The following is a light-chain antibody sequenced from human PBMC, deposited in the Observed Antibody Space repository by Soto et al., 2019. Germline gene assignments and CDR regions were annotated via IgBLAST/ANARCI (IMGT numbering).Light chain of an antibody. CDR2: GNS. J-gene: IGLJ3*02. V-gene: IGLV1-40*01. CDR1: SSDVGGYNY. CDR3: QSYDSSLSGSV. Sequence: QSALTQPASVSGSPGQSITISCTGTSSDVGGYNYVSWYQQLPGTAPKLLIYGNSHRPSGVPDRFSGSKSGTSASLAITGLQAEDEADYYCQSYDSSLSGSVFGGGTKLTVL.